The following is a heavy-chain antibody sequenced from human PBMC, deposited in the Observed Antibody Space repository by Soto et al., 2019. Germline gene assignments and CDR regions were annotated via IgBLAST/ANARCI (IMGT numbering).Heavy chain of an antibody. CDR2: LSGSGQST. CDR1: GFTFSDHS. D-gene: IGHD1-20*01. CDR3: ANSLGNNGDEHYFGL. J-gene: IGHJ4*02. V-gene: IGHV3-23*01. Sequence: EVHLLESGEDLVQPGGSLRLSCAASGFTFSDHSMSWVRQAPGKGLEWVSGLSGSGQSTYYADSVKGRFTISRDNAKKTLYLQMNSLRAEDKAVYYCANSLGNNGDEHYFGLWSEGTLVTVSS.